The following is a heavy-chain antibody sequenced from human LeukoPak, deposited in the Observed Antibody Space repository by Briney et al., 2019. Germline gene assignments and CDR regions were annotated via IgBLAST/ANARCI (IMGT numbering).Heavy chain of an antibody. CDR1: GGTFSSYA. J-gene: IGHJ6*03. Sequence: GASVKVSCKASGGTFSSYAISWVRQAPGQGLEWMGRIIPILGIANYAQKFQGRVTITADKSTSTAYMELSSLRSEDTAVYYCARSAGAYYYYYMDVWGKGTTVTVSS. V-gene: IGHV1-69*04. CDR3: ARSAGAYYYYYMDV. CDR2: IIPILGIA. D-gene: IGHD1-26*01.